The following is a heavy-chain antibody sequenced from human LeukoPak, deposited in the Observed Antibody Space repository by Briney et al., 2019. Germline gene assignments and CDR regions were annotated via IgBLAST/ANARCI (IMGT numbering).Heavy chain of an antibody. V-gene: IGHV1-69*06. CDR2: IIPIFGTA. CDR1: GGTFSSYA. Sequence: GASVKVSCKASGGTFSSYAISWVRQAPGQGLEWMGGIIPIFGTANYAQKFQGRVTITADKSTSTAYMELSSLRSEDTAVYYCARDLYDSSGYYYGYWGQGTLVTVSS. CDR3: ARDLYDSSGYYYGY. D-gene: IGHD3-22*01. J-gene: IGHJ4*02.